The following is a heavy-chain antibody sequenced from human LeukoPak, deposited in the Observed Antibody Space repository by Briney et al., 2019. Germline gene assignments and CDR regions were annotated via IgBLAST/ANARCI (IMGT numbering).Heavy chain of an antibody. CDR1: GFAVTTNH. D-gene: IGHD3-16*01. J-gene: IGHJ4*02. Sequence: GGSLRLSCAGAGFAVTTNHMTWVRQAPGKGLQCVSIIYHNGDTFYEDSVRGRFTISRDISTSTVDLLMNSLRPEDTAVYYCSPSRAAGGKTDYWGQGTLVTVSS. V-gene: IGHV3-53*01. CDR3: SPSRAAGGKTDY. CDR2: IYHNGDT.